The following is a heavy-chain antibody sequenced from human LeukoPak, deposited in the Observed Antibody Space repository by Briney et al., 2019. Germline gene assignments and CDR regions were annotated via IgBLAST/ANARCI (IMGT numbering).Heavy chain of an antibody. Sequence: ASVKVSCKASGGTFSSYAISWVRQAPGQGLEWMGGIIPIFGTANYAQKFQGRVTITADESTSTAYMELSSLRSEDTAVYYCAREIGGYCSSTSCRYIPYYFDYWGQGTLVTVSS. CDR1: GGTFSSYA. V-gene: IGHV1-69*13. CDR3: AREIGGYCSSTSCRYIPYYFDY. J-gene: IGHJ4*02. D-gene: IGHD2-2*01. CDR2: IIPIFGTA.